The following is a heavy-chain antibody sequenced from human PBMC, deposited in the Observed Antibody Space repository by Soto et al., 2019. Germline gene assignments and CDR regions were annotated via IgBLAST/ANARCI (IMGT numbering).Heavy chain of an antibody. D-gene: IGHD5-12*01. CDR2: FMPIFGTA. Sequence: QVQLVQSGAEEKKPGSSVKVSCKASGGTFSSYAISWVRQAPGQGVEWMGGFMPIFGTANYAQKFQGRVTITADECTSTGYMERSSLRSEDTDVYCWARDRVVATARLKGHYSDYWCQGTLVTVFS. J-gene: IGHJ4*01. V-gene: IGHV1-69*01. CDR3: ARDRVVATARLKGHYSDY. CDR1: GGTFSSYA.